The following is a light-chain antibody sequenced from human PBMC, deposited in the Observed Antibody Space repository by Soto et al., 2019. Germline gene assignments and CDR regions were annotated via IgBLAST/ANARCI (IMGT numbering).Light chain of an antibody. CDR1: SSDVGGYNY. CDR3: SSYTSRSIPVV. Sequence: QSALTQPASVSGSPGQAITICCTGTSSDVGGYNYVSWYQHQPGKAPKHMIYDVSNRPSGVSNRFSGSKSGNTASLTISGLLAEDEADYYCSSYTSRSIPVVFGGGTKLTLL. CDR2: DVS. J-gene: IGLJ2*01. V-gene: IGLV2-14*03.